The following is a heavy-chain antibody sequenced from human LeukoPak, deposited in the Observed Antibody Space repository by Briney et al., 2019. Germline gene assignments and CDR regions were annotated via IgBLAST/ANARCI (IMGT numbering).Heavy chain of an antibody. CDR2: FFYSGST. J-gene: IGHJ4*02. Sequence: SETLSLTCTVSGGSISSYYWSWIRQPPGKGLEWIGYFFYSGSTNYNPSLKSRVIISIDTSKNQISLSLTSVTAADTAVYYCARDLYYYDSSGYYSGYFVYWGQGTLVTVAS. V-gene: IGHV4-59*01. D-gene: IGHD3-22*01. CDR3: ARDLYYYDSSGYYSGYFVY. CDR1: GGSISSYY.